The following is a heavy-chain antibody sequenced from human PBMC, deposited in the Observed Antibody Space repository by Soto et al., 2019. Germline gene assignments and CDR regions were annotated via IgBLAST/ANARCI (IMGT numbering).Heavy chain of an antibody. V-gene: IGHV4-39*01. J-gene: IGHJ5*02. CDR1: GGSISSSSYY. CDR2: IYYSGST. CDR3: ARGRNWFDP. Sequence: SETLSLTCTVSGGSISSSSYYWGWIRQPPGKGLERIGSIYYSGSTYYNPSLKSRVTISVDTSKNQFSLKLSSVTAADTAVYYCARGRNWFDPWGKGTLVTVSS.